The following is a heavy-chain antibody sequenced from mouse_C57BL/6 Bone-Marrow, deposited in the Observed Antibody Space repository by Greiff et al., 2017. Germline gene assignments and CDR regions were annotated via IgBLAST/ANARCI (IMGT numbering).Heavy chain of an antibody. J-gene: IGHJ1*03. CDR3: SRQVTTVLATKYFDV. CDR1: GFTFSSYT. Sequence: EVKLVESGGGLVKPGGSLKLSCAASGFTFSSYTMSWVRQTPEKRLQWVAAISGGGGNTYYPDSVTGRFTISRNNDKNRLYLPMSSLRSEDTALYYCSRQVTTVLATKYFDVWGTGTTVTVSS. CDR2: ISGGGGNT. V-gene: IGHV5-9*01. D-gene: IGHD1-1*01.